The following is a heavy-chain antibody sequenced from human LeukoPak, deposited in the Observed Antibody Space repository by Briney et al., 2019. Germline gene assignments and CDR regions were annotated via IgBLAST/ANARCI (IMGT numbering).Heavy chain of an antibody. J-gene: IGHJ4*02. CDR3: AKHSGSWTHFDF. V-gene: IGHV3-23*01. D-gene: IGHD5-12*01. Sequence: GGSLRLSCAASGFTFSSYWMHWVRQAPGKGLEWVSTISGSDGTTYYADSVKGHFTISRDNSKNTLYLQVNSLRAEDTAVYYCAKHSGSWTHFDFWGQGTLVTVSS. CDR1: GFTFSSYW. CDR2: ISGSDGTT.